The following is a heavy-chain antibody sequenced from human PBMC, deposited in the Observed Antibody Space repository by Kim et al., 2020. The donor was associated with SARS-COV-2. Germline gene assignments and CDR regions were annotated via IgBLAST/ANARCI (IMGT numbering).Heavy chain of an antibody. CDR1: GASISSYF. V-gene: IGHV4-59*12. CDR3: ARDAHYSGYYYGFDY. D-gene: IGHD5-12*01. Sequence: SETLSLTCTVSGASISSYFWSWIRQSPGKGLEWIGYIYSNGRTSHNPSLKSRVTLSVDTSNSQFSLRPSSVTAADTAVYFCARDAHYSGYYYGFDYWGQG. CDR2: IYSNGRT. J-gene: IGHJ4*02.